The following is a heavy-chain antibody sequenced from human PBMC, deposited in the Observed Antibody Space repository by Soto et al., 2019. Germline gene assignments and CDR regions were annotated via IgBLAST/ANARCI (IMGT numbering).Heavy chain of an antibody. D-gene: IGHD6-13*01. CDR3: THRSGMGGNSWLPGF. Sequence: QITLKESGPTLVKPTQTLTLTCTFSGFSLSTSEMGVGWIRQPPGKALEWLALIYWDDDKRYNPSLKNRLTISKVTSKNQVVLTMTNMDPVDTATYYCTHRSGMGGNSWLPGFWGQGTLVTVSS. CDR1: GFSLSTSEMG. CDR2: IYWDDDK. J-gene: IGHJ4*02. V-gene: IGHV2-5*02.